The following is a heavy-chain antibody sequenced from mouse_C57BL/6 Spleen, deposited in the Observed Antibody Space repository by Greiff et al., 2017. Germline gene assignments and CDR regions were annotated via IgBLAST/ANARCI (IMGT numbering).Heavy chain of an antibody. CDR2: INPNNGGT. Sequence: EVQLQQSGPELVKPGASVKISCKASGYTFTDYYMNWVKQSHGKSLEWIGDINPNNGGTSYNQKFKGKATLTVDKSSSTAYMELRSLTSEDSAVYYCARCHGAMDYWGQGTSVTVSS. V-gene: IGHV1-26*01. J-gene: IGHJ4*01. CDR3: ARCHGAMDY. CDR1: GYTFTDYY.